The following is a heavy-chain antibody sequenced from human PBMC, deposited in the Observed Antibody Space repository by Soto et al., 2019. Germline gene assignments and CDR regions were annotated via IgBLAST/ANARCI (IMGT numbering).Heavy chain of an antibody. Sequence: QVQLVESGGGVVQPGRSLRLSCAASGFTFSSYGMHWVRQAPGKGLEWVAVIWYDGSNKYYADSVKGRFTISRDNSKNTLYLQMNSLRAEDTAVYYCARSGLGGYCSGGSGLLGCPYYGMDVWGQGTTVTVSS. D-gene: IGHD2-15*01. J-gene: IGHJ6*02. V-gene: IGHV3-33*01. CDR3: ARSGLGGYCSGGSGLLGCPYYGMDV. CDR1: GFTFSSYG. CDR2: IWYDGSNK.